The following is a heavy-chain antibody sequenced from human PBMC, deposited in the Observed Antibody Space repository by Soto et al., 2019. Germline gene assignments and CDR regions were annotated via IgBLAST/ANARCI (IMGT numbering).Heavy chain of an antibody. D-gene: IGHD4-17*01. J-gene: IGHJ2*01. V-gene: IGHV3-73*01. CDR2: IRSKPNNYAT. CDR3: ARYAMTIGWYFDL. Sequence: EVQLVESGGGLVQPGGSLKLSCAASGFTFSGAAMHWVRQASGKGLEWVGRIRSKPNNYATEYAESVKGRFTISRDDSKNTAYLQMNSLKNADTAVYYCARYAMTIGWYFDLWGRGTLVTVAS. CDR1: GFTFSGAA.